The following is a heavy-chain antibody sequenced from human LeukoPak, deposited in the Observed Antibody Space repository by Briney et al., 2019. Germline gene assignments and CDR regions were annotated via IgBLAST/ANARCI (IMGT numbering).Heavy chain of an antibody. D-gene: IGHD3-10*01. CDR2: IYYSGST. Sequence: SETLSLTCTVSGGSISSSGDYWGWIRQPPGTGLEWIGTIYYSGSTYYNPSLKSRVTISVDTSKNQFSLRLSSVTAADTAVYYCARSGAYYYGSGSYFAVYFDYLGQGTLVTVSS. CDR1: GGSISSSGDY. J-gene: IGHJ4*02. V-gene: IGHV4-39*01. CDR3: ARSGAYYYGSGSYFAVYFDY.